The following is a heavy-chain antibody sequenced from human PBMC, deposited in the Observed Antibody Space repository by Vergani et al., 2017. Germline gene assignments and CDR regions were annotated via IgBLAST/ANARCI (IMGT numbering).Heavy chain of an antibody. V-gene: IGHV1-46*02. CDR1: GYIFKNYY. D-gene: IGHD2-21*01. Sequence: VQLVQSGAEVRKPGASVTVSCTASGYIFKNYYIHWLRQAPGQAFEWMGILNPTTGHTTSAQKFMGRVDMTRDPSTDTSTRTVQMTLSSLRSEDTAVYYCSRSIGYCAGASCRAYYFDHWGQGNRVTVSS. CDR3: SRSIGYCAGASCRAYYFDH. CDR2: LNPTTGHT. J-gene: IGHJ5*02.